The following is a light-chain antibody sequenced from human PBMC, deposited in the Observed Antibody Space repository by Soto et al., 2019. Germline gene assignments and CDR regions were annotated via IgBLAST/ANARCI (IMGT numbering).Light chain of an antibody. J-gene: IGKJ1*01. CDR2: DAS. CDR1: QRVYSN. Sequence: MTQSPDTLSVSPRESATLSCRASQRVYSNLAWYQKRPGQAPRLLIYDASRRDIGVPDRLIGSGSATDFTLTISGLEPEDCAVYVCHQYGTSPQTFGQGTKVDI. CDR3: HQYGTSPQT. V-gene: IGKV3-20*01.